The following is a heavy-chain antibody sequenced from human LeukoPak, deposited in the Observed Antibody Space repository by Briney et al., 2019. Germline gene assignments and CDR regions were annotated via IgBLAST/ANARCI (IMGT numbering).Heavy chain of an antibody. CDR1: GGSISSYY. CDR3: AKDRHAPGRYCSSTTCFPFDS. CDR2: IYYSGST. Sequence: PSETLSLTCTVSGGSISSYYWSWIRQPPGKGLEWIGYIYYSGSTNYNPSLKSRVTISVDTSKNQFSLKLSSVTAADTAVYYCAKDRHAPGRYCSSTTCFPFDSWGQGTLVTVSS. V-gene: IGHV4-59*01. D-gene: IGHD2-2*01. J-gene: IGHJ5*01.